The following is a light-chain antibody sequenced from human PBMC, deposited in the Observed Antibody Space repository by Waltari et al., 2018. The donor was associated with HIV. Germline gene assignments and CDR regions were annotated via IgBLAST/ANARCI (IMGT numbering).Light chain of an antibody. CDR3: SSYAGSNILV. CDR2: DVS. J-gene: IGLJ3*02. CDR1: SSTVGGYTY. V-gene: IGLV2-8*01. Sequence: QSALTQPPSASGSPGQPVTIPCTGTSSTVGGYTYFSWYRQYPGNAPKLMIYDVSKRPSGVPDRFSGSKSVNTASLTVSGLQAEDEADYYCSSYAGSNILVFGGGTKLTVL.